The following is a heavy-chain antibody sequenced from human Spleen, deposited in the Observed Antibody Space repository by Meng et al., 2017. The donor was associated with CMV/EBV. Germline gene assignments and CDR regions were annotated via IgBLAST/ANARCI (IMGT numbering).Heavy chain of an antibody. Sequence: GGSLRLSCAASGFTFDDYGMSWVRQVPGKGLEWVSGIIWNGGSTSYADFVKGRFTIPRDNAKNSLYLQMNSLKAEDTALYYCARDRGRSEYYLDNWGQGTLVTVSS. CDR1: GFTFDDYG. V-gene: IGHV3-20*04. J-gene: IGHJ4*02. CDR2: IIWNGGST. D-gene: IGHD1-26*01. CDR3: ARDRGRSEYYLDN.